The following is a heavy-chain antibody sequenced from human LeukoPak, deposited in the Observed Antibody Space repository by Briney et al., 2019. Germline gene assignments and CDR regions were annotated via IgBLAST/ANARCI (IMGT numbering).Heavy chain of an antibody. Sequence: SETLSLTCAVSGYSISTGYHWGWIRQSPGTGLEWIGRIYHRGNTYYNPSLKSRVTISVDTSMSQFSLKVTSVTAADTAVYYCARTRYCSGATCYSPELFDSWGQGTLVTVSS. V-gene: IGHV4-38-2*01. J-gene: IGHJ4*02. CDR3: ARTRYCSGATCYSPELFDS. D-gene: IGHD2-15*01. CDR1: GYSISTGYH. CDR2: IYHRGNT.